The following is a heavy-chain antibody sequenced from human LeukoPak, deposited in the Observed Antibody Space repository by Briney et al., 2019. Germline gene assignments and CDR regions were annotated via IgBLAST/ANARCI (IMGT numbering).Heavy chain of an antibody. Sequence: GGSLRLSCAASGFTVSSNYMSWVRQAPGKGLEWVSVIYSGGSTYYADSMKGRFTISRDNSKNTLYLQMNSLRAEDTAVYYCAYDSSGYYYDAFDIWGQGTMVTVSS. D-gene: IGHD3-22*01. J-gene: IGHJ3*02. CDR2: IYSGGST. V-gene: IGHV3-53*01. CDR3: AYDSSGYYYDAFDI. CDR1: GFTVSSNY.